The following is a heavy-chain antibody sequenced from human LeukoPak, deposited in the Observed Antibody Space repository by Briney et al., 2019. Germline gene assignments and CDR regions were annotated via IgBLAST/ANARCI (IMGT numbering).Heavy chain of an antibody. Sequence: PGGSLRLSCAASGFTFSSYWMSWVRQAPGKGLEWVANIKQDGSEKYYVDSVKGRFTISRDNAKNSLYLQMNSLRAEDTAVYYRASWTSNYDFWSGYSNWGQGTLVTVSS. CDR3: ASWTSNYDFWSGYSN. J-gene: IGHJ4*02. D-gene: IGHD3-3*01. CDR2: IKQDGSEK. V-gene: IGHV3-7*01. CDR1: GFTFSSYW.